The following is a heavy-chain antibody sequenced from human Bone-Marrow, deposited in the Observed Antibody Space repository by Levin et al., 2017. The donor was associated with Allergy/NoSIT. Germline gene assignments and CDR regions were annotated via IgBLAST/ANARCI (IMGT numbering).Heavy chain of an antibody. J-gene: IGHJ4*02. CDR1: GYSFTSYW. D-gene: IGHD3-3*01. CDR3: ASSIEDSWSGYSRWGY. Sequence: GESLKISCKGSGYSFTSYWIGWVRQMPGKGLEWMGIIYPGDSDTRYSPSFQGQVTISADKSISTAYLQWSSLKASDTAMYYCASSIEDSWSGYSRWGYWGQGTLVTVSS. CDR2: IYPGDSDT. V-gene: IGHV5-51*01.